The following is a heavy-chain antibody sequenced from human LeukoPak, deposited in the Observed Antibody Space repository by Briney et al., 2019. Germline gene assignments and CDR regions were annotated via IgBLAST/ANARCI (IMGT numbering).Heavy chain of an antibody. D-gene: IGHD5-18*01. J-gene: IGHJ4*02. Sequence: GGSLRLSCAASGFTFSSYAMHWVRQAPGKGLEWVAVISYDGSNKYYADSVKGRFTISRDNSKNTLYLQMSSLRAEDTAVYYCARDYGDTAMVFDYWGQGTLVTVSS. V-gene: IGHV3-30-3*01. CDR1: GFTFSSYA. CDR2: ISYDGSNK. CDR3: ARDYGDTAMVFDY.